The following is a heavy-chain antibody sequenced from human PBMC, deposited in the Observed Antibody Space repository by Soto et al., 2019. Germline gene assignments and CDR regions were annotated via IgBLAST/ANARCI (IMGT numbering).Heavy chain of an antibody. Sequence: LSLTCSVSGAIVTSGENYWSWVRQPPGKGLEWIGYIYDSGVTNYTPALKSRVTLSLDRPNNEVSLKLRSVTAADTAVYFCVRDLAHGYTGNVWGQGTLVTVS. CDR3: VRDLAHGYTGNV. J-gene: IGHJ3*01. V-gene: IGHV4-30-4*08. CDR2: IYDSGVT. CDR1: GAIVTSGENY. D-gene: IGHD5-18*01.